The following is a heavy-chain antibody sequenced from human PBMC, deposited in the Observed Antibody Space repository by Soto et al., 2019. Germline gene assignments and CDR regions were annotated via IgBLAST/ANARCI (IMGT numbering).Heavy chain of an antibody. V-gene: IGHV4-31*03. D-gene: IGHD2-2*01. Sequence: SETLSLTCTVSGGSISSGGYYWSWIRQHPGKGLEWIGYIYYSGSTYYNPSLKSRVTISVDTSKNQFSLKLSSVTAADTAVYYCARENIVVVPAASSTKYGMDVWGQGTTVTVSS. CDR2: IYYSGST. J-gene: IGHJ6*02. CDR1: GGSISSGGYY. CDR3: ARENIVVVPAASSTKYGMDV.